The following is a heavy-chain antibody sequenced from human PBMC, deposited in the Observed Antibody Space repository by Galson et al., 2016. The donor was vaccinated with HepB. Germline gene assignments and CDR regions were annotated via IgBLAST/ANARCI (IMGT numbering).Heavy chain of an antibody. Sequence: SLRLSCAAPGFTFNNYGMHWVRQAPGKGLDWVAVISHDGTTTYSADSVKGRFTISRDNSKHTLYLQMTSLGPEDTAIYYCAGAFDYWGQGILVTVSS. CDR1: GFTFNNYG. CDR2: ISHDGTTT. CDR3: AGAFDY. V-gene: IGHV3-30*03. J-gene: IGHJ4*02.